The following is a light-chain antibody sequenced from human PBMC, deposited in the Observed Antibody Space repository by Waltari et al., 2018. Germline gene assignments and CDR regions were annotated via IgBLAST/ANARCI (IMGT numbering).Light chain of an antibody. Sequence: QLVLTQSPSASASLGASVKLTCTLSSGHSSHAIAWHQQQPEKGPRYLMRLNSDGSHTKGDRIPDRFSGSSSVAERYLTISSLQSEYEAYYYCQTWATGIRVFGGGTKLTVL. CDR3: QTWATGIRV. CDR1: SGHSSHA. V-gene: IGLV4-69*01. J-gene: IGLJ2*01. CDR2: LNSDGSH.